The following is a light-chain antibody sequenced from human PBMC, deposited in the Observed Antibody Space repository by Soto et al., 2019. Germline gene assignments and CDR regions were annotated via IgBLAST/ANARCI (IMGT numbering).Light chain of an antibody. CDR2: VAS. Sequence: EIVMTQSPVTLSVSPGERATLSCRASQSISSDLAWYQLKPGQAPRLLIYVASTRATGVPARFTGSGSGTECTLTISSLQSEDFAVYYCHHYNHWPWTFGQGTKVEIK. CDR3: HHYNHWPWT. CDR1: QSISSD. V-gene: IGKV3-15*01. J-gene: IGKJ1*01.